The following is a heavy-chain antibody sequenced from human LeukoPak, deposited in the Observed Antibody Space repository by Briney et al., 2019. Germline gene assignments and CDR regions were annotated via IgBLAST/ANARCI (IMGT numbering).Heavy chain of an antibody. V-gene: IGHV1-69*01. CDR1: GGTFSSYA. J-gene: IGHJ4*02. Sequence: SVKVSCKASGGTFSSYALSWVRQAPGQGLEWMGGIFPIFGTANYAQKFHGRVTSTADESTSTAYMELSSLRSEDTGVYYCASGIGYGNFDYWGQGTLLTVSS. D-gene: IGHD5-18*01. CDR2: IFPIFGTA. CDR3: ASGIGYGNFDY.